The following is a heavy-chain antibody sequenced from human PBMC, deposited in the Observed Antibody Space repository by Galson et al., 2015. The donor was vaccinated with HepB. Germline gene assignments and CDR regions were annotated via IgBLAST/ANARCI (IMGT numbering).Heavy chain of an antibody. CDR2: ISSSSSYI. Sequence: SLRLSCAASGFTFSSYSMNWVRQAPGKGLEWVSSISSSSSYIYYADSVKGRFTISRDNAKNSLYLQMNSLRAEDTAVYYCARDRSGFGESPLGYWGQGTLVTVSS. V-gene: IGHV3-21*01. D-gene: IGHD3-10*01. CDR3: ARDRSGFGESPLGY. J-gene: IGHJ4*02. CDR1: GFTFSSYS.